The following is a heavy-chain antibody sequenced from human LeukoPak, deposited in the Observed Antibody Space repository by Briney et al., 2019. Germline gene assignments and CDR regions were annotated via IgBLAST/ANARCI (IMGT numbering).Heavy chain of an antibody. J-gene: IGHJ5*02. V-gene: IGHV4-39*07. CDR3: AREQKAGYGSGRPPQNWFDP. Sequence: SETLSLTCTVSGGSISSSSYYWGWLRQPPGKGLEWIGSIYYSGSTYYNPSLKSRVTISVDTSKNQFSLKLSSVTAAYTAVYYCAREQKAGYGSGRPPQNWFDPWGQGTLVTVSS. CDR2: IYYSGST. CDR1: GGSISSSSYY. D-gene: IGHD3-10*01.